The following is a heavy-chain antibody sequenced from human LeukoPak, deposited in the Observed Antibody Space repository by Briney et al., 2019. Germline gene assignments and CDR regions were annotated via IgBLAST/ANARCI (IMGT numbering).Heavy chain of an antibody. Sequence: PGGTLRLSCAASGFTFSSYGMSWVRQAPGKGLEWVSYISSSGSTIYYADSVKGRFTISRDNAKNSLYLQMNSLRAEDTAVYYCARVRGYYYGRRYMDVWGKGTTVTISS. CDR3: ARVRGYYYGRRYMDV. CDR2: ISSSGSTI. V-gene: IGHV3-48*04. J-gene: IGHJ6*03. CDR1: GFTFSSYG. D-gene: IGHD3-10*01.